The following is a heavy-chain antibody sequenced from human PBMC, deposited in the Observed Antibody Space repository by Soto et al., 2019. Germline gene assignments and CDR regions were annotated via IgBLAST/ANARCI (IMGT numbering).Heavy chain of an antibody. CDR1: RGTTIAYY. Sequence: SETLSLTCTVSRGTTIAYYWSWIRQPPGKGLEWIGYIYYSGSTNYNPSLKSRVTISVDTSKNQFSLKLSSVTAADTAVYYCARRYGYSFDYWGQGTLVTVSS. J-gene: IGHJ4*02. V-gene: IGHV4-59*08. CDR2: IYYSGST. D-gene: IGHD1-1*01. CDR3: ARRYGYSFDY.